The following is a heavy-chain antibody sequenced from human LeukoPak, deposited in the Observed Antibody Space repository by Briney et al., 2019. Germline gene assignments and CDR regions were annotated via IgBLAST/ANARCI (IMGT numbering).Heavy chain of an antibody. Sequence: GGSLRLSCAASGFNFSGYEMNWVRQAAGKGLEWVSYISSRGDSRHYADSVRGRFVISKDNAKNSLYLQMYSLRVEDTAVYYCAHYDWDVWGQGTTVTVSS. V-gene: IGHV3-48*03. J-gene: IGHJ6*02. CDR2: ISSRGDSR. CDR3: AHYDWDV. CDR1: GFNFSGYE. D-gene: IGHD4-17*01.